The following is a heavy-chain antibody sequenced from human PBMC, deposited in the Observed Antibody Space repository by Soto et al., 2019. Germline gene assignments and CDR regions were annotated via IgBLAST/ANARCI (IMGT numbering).Heavy chain of an antibody. CDR2: INPNSGGT. CDR1: GYTFTGYY. D-gene: IGHD6-19*01. CDR3: AREAAVADEGIDY. V-gene: IGHV1-2*02. Sequence: ASVKVSCKASGYTFTGYYMHWVRQAPGQGLEWMGWINPNSGGTNYAQKFQGRVTMTRDTSISTAYMELSRLRSDDTAVYYCAREAAVADEGIDYWGQGTLVTVSS. J-gene: IGHJ4*02.